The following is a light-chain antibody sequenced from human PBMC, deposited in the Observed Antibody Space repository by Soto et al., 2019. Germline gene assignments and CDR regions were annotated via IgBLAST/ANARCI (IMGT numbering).Light chain of an antibody. CDR1: QSISSSY. CDR2: GTS. Sequence: ETVLTQSPGTLSLSPGERATLSCRASQSISSSYLAWYQQKPGQAPRLLIYGTSNRATGIPDRFSGSGSGTDFTRTISRLEPEDFAVYFCQQYGSSPYTFGQGTKVEI. CDR3: QQYGSSPYT. V-gene: IGKV3-20*01. J-gene: IGKJ2*01.